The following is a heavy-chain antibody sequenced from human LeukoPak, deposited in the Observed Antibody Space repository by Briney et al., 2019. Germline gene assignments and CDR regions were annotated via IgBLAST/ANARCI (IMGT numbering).Heavy chain of an antibody. CDR2: INSDGSST. Sequence: PGGSLRLSCAASGFTFSSYWMHWVRQAPGKGLVWVSRINSDGSSTSYADSVKGRFTISRDSAKNTLYLQMSSLRAEDTAVYYCVRDGYSYGFMLAFDIWGLGTRVTVSS. J-gene: IGHJ3*02. CDR1: GFTFSSYW. V-gene: IGHV3-74*01. CDR3: VRDGYSYGFMLAFDI. D-gene: IGHD5-18*01.